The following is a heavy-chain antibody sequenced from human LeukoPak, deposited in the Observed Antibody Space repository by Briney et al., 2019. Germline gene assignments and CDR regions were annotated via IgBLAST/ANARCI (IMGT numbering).Heavy chain of an antibody. CDR1: GFSVSSNY. D-gene: IGHD5-12*01. CDR3: ARLGSYSGYDNYFDY. J-gene: IGHJ4*02. V-gene: IGHV3-66*04. Sequence: GGSLRLSCAASGFSVSSNYMSWVRQAPGKGLEWVSFIYSGGSTYYADSVRGRFTISRDNSKNTLYLQMNSLRAEDTAVYYCARLGSYSGYDNYFDYWGQGTLVTVSS. CDR2: IYSGGST.